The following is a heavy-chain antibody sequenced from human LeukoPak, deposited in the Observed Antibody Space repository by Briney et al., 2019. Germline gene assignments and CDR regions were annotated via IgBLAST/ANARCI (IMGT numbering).Heavy chain of an antibody. V-gene: IGHV3-23*01. J-gene: IGHJ4*02. CDR2: ISGSGGST. Sequence: GGSLRLSCAASGITFSSYAMSWVRQAPGKGLEWVSAISGSGGSTYYADSVKGRFTISRDNSKNTLYLQMNSLRAEDTAVYYCAKDRIPYCSSTSCYTSFDYWGQGTLVTVSS. CDR3: AKDRIPYCSSTSCYTSFDY. CDR1: GITFSSYA. D-gene: IGHD2-2*02.